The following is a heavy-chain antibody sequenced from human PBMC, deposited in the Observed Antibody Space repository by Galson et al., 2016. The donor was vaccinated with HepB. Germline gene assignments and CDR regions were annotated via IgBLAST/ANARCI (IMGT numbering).Heavy chain of an antibody. J-gene: IGHJ4*02. Sequence: SLRLSCAASGFTFRNYAMHWVRQAPGKGLEWVALISYDEDDKFYADSVGGRFAVSRDNSKSTLFLQMNSLRPDDTAVYYCARVLAGNFYYFDYWGLGTLVTISS. V-gene: IGHV3-30*09. CDR3: ARVLAGNFYYFDY. D-gene: IGHD3-9*01. CDR2: ISYDEDDK. CDR1: GFTFRNYA.